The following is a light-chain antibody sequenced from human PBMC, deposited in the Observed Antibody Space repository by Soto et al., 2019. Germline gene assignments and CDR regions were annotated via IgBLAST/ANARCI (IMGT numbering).Light chain of an antibody. Sequence: QSVLTHPPSVSSAPGQKVTISRSGSSSNIGNNYVSWYQQLPGTAPKLLIYDNNKRPSGIPDRFSGSKSGTSATLGITGLQTGDEADYYCGTWDSSLSAYVFGTGTKVTVL. CDR3: GTWDSSLSAYV. J-gene: IGLJ1*01. V-gene: IGLV1-51*01. CDR2: DNN. CDR1: SSNIGNNY.